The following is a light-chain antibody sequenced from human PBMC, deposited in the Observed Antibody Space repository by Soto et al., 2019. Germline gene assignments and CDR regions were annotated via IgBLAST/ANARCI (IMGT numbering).Light chain of an antibody. CDR3: QRHGAT. V-gene: IGKV3-20*01. J-gene: IGKJ1*01. Sequence: EIVLTQSPGTLSLSPGERATLSCRASQSVSSSVLAWYQQKPGQAPRLLIYGASSRATGIPDRFSGSGSGTDYNHTLSGLEPEDSGGYYCQRHGATFGQGPKVDIK. CDR2: GAS. CDR1: QSVSSSV.